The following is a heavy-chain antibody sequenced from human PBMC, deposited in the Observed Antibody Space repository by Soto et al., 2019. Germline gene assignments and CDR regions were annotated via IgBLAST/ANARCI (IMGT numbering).Heavy chain of an antibody. CDR3: AKGPVGPTYDSSGFVPFDY. CDR1: GFTFSSYA. CDR2: ISGSGGST. D-gene: IGHD3-22*01. Sequence: PVGSLRLSCAASGFTFSSYAMSWVRQAPGKGLEWVSAISGSGGSTYYADSVKGRFTISRDNSKNTLYLQMNSLRAEDTVVYYCAKGPVGPTYDSSGFVPFDYWGQGTLVTVSS. J-gene: IGHJ4*02. V-gene: IGHV3-23*01.